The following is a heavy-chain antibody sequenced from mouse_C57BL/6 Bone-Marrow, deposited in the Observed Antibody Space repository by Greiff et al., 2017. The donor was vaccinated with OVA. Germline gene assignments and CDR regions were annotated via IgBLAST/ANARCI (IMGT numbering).Heavy chain of an antibody. V-gene: IGHV5-16*01. CDR1: GFTFSDYY. J-gene: IGHJ4*01. D-gene: IGHD1-1*01. CDR3: ARVYGSSYHAMDY. Sequence: EVQLVESEGGLVQPGRSLKLSCTASGFTFSDYYMAWVRQVPEKGLEWVANINYDGSSTYYLDSLKSRFIISRDNAKNILYLQMSSLKSEDTATYYCARVYGSSYHAMDYWGQGTSVTVSS. CDR2: INYDGSST.